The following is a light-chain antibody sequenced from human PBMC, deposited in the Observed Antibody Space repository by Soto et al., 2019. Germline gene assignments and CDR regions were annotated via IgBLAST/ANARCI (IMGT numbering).Light chain of an antibody. Sequence: EIVMTQSPATLSVSPGERATLSCRASQSVSSNLAWYQQNPGQAPRLLIYGASTRATGIPARFSGSGSGTEFTLTISSLQSEDFAVYYCQQYNNWPPLTFGGGTKLEIK. J-gene: IGKJ4*01. CDR1: QSVSSN. CDR2: GAS. CDR3: QQYNNWPPLT. V-gene: IGKV3-15*01.